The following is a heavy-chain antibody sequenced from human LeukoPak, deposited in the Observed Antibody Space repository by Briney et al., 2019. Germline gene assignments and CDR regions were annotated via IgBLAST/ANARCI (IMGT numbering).Heavy chain of an antibody. Sequence: SETLSLTCTVSGDSISSSSYYWVWLRQPPGKGLDSIETLSSTGSAYYNPSLKSRVTMSVYTSKNQFSLKLSSVTAADTAVYYCARHNRMGAAATLGVFDYWGQGTLVTVSS. V-gene: IGHV4-39*01. J-gene: IGHJ4*02. D-gene: IGHD6-13*01. CDR2: LSSTGSA. CDR3: ARHNRMGAAATLGVFDY. CDR1: GDSISSSSYY.